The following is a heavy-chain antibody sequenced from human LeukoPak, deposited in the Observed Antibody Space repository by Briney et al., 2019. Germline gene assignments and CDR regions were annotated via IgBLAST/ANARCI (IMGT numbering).Heavy chain of an antibody. CDR2: INPRGGNT. CDR1: AYTFTTHY. CDR3: ARDFFNMISEY. J-gene: IGHJ4*02. Sequence: ASVKVSCKASAYTFTTHYIHWVRLAPGQGLEWMGIINPRGGNTNYAQKFTGRVTMPRDPSTSTVYLELSSLRSEDTGLYYCARDFFNMISEYGGQGTLVTVSS. V-gene: IGHV1-46*01. D-gene: IGHD3/OR15-3a*01.